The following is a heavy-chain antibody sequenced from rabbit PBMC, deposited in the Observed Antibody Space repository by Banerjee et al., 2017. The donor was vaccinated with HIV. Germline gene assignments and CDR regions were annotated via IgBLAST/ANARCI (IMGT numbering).Heavy chain of an antibody. V-gene: IGHV1S45*01. J-gene: IGHJ3*01. Sequence: QEQLEESGGDLVKPEGSLTLTCTASGFSFSNKYVMCWVRQAPGKGLEWIGTIYAGGSGSTDYASWAKGRFTISKTSSTTVTLQMTSLTAADTATYFCARDLAGVIGWNFGLWGQGTLVTVS. D-gene: IGHD4-1*01. CDR2: IYAGGSGST. CDR3: ARDLAGVIGWNFGL. CDR1: GFSFSNKYV.